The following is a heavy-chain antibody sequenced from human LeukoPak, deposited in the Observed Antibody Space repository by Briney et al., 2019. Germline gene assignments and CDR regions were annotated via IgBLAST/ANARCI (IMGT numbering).Heavy chain of an antibody. J-gene: IGHJ5*02. Sequence: ASVKVSCKVSGYTLTELSMHWVRQAPGKGLEWMGGFDPEDGEAIYAQKFQGRVTMTEDTSTDTAYMELSSLRSEDTAVYYCAREVIVVVPAATYNWFDPWGQGTLVTVSS. V-gene: IGHV1-24*01. CDR1: GYTLTELS. D-gene: IGHD2-2*01. CDR3: AREVIVVVPAATYNWFDP. CDR2: FDPEDGEA.